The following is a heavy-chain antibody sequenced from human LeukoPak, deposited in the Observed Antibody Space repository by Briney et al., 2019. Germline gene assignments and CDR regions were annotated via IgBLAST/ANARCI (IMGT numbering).Heavy chain of an antibody. V-gene: IGHV3-48*04. Sequence: GGSLRLSCAASGFTFSSYSMNWVRQAPGKGLEWVSYISSSSSTIYYADSVKGRFTISRDNAKNSLYLQMNSLRAEDTAVYYCAREAGSSSRNWFDPWGQGTLVTVSS. CDR3: AREAGSSSRNWFDP. D-gene: IGHD6-13*01. CDR2: ISSSSSTI. CDR1: GFTFSSYS. J-gene: IGHJ5*02.